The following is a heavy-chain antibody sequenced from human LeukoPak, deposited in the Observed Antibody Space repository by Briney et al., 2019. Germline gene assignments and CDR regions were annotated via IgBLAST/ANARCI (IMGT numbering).Heavy chain of an antibody. CDR1: GYTFTSYG. CDR3: ARALLWGTRLDY. Sequence: ASVKVSCKASGYTFTSYGISWVRQAPGQGLEWMGWISAYNGNTNYAQKLQGRVTMTTDTSTSTAYVELRSLRSDDTAVYYCARALLWGTRLDYWGQGTLVTVSS. CDR2: ISAYNGNT. D-gene: IGHD3-16*01. J-gene: IGHJ4*02. V-gene: IGHV1-18*01.